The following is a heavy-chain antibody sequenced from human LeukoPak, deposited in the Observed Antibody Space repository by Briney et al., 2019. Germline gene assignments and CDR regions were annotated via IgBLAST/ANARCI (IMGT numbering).Heavy chain of an antibody. CDR2: IWYDGSNK. Sequence: GRSLRLSCAASGFTFSSYGMHWVRQAPGKGLEWVAVIWYDGSNKYYADSVKGRFTISRDNSKNTLYLQMNSLRAEDTAVYYCARCSGSYYCYFDYWGQGTLVTVSS. V-gene: IGHV3-33*01. D-gene: IGHD1-26*01. CDR1: GFTFSSYG. J-gene: IGHJ4*02. CDR3: ARCSGSYYCYFDY.